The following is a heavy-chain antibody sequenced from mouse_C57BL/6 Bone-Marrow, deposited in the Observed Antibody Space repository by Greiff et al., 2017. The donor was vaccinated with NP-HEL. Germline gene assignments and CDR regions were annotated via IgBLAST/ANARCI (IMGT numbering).Heavy chain of an antibody. J-gene: IGHJ4*01. CDR2: INPNNGGT. V-gene: IGHV1-18*01. CDR1: GYTFTDYN. Sequence: EVQLQQSGPELVKPGASVKIPCKASGYTFTDYNMDWVKQSHGKSLEWIGDINPNNGGTIYNQKFKGKATLTVDKSSSTAYMELRSLTSEDTAVYYCARSPKDLLWFFYYAMDYWGQGTSVTVSS. D-gene: IGHD2-2*01. CDR3: ARSPKDLLWFFYYAMDY.